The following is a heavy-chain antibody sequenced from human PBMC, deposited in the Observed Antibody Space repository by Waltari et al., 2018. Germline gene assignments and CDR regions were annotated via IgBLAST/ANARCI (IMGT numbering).Heavy chain of an antibody. Sequence: QVQLRESGPGLVKPSETLSLTCVLRVASLSSTLFWGWIRQSPEKGLEWIGNIYYSGVTYYSPFLKSRVFISIDTPRRQFSLKLTSVTAADTAVYYCARVLTTGTVAFDIWGQGTLVTVSS. J-gene: IGHJ3*02. V-gene: IGHV4-38-2*01. D-gene: IGHD1-7*01. CDR3: ARVLTTGTVAFDI. CDR1: VASLSSTLF. CDR2: IYYSGVT.